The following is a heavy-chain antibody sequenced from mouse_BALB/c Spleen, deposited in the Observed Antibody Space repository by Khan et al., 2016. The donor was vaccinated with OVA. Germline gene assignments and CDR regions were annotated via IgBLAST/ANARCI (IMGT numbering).Heavy chain of an antibody. J-gene: IGHJ3*01. CDR2: ISSGDST. CDR1: GFTFSNYA. CDR3: ARDYWVAH. V-gene: IGHV5-6-5*01. Sequence: EVELVESGGGLVKPGGSLKLSCAASGFTFSNYAMSWVRQSPEKRLEWVASISSGDSTYYPASVKGRFTISRDNARNILYLQMSSLRSEDTAMYYCARDYWVAHWGQGTLVTVSA.